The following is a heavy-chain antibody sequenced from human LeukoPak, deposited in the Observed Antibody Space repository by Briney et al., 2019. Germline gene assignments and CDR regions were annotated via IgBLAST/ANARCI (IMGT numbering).Heavy chain of an antibody. Sequence: GGSLRLSCAASGFTVTSYLMSWVRQAPGKGLEWVANIKQDGSEKNYVDSVKGRFTISRDNAKNSLYLQMNSPRAEDTAVYYCARARHSSSSNDYFDYWGQGTLVTVSS. J-gene: IGHJ4*02. CDR2: IKQDGSEK. D-gene: IGHD6-13*01. V-gene: IGHV3-7*01. CDR1: GFTVTSYL. CDR3: ARARHSSSSNDYFDY.